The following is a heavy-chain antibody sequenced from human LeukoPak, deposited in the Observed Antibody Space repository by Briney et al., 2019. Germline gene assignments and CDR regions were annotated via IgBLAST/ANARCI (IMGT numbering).Heavy chain of an antibody. CDR3: ARVIRNYGLYYFDY. V-gene: IGHV4-34*01. J-gene: IGHJ4*02. Sequence: SETLSLTCAVYGGSFSGYYWSWIRQPPGKGLEWIGEINHSGSTNYNPSLKSRVTISVDTSKNQFYLKLSSVTAADTAVYYCARVIRNYGLYYFDYWGQGTLVTVSS. D-gene: IGHD1-7*01. CDR1: GGSFSGYY. CDR2: INHSGST.